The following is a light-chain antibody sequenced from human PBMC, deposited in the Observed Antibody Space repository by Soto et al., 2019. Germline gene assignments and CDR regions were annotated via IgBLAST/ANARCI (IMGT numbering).Light chain of an antibody. CDR1: QSVTNSF. V-gene: IGKV3-20*01. CDR2: GAS. Sequence: EIVLTQSPGTLSLSPGERATLSCRASQSVTNSFLAWYQQKPGQAPRLLIYGASRRATGIPDRFTGSGSGTDFTLTVNRLEPEDFAVYYCQQYGSSPWTFGQGTKVDNK. J-gene: IGKJ1*01. CDR3: QQYGSSPWT.